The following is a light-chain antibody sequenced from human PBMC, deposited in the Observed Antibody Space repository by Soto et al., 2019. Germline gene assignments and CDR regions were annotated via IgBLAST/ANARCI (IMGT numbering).Light chain of an antibody. V-gene: IGLV2-14*01. CDR3: SSYSTCGSYV. CDR1: SRDVGGYNS. CDR2: DVS. J-gene: IGLJ1*01. Sequence: QSALTQPASVSRSPGLSIAISCTGTSRDVGGYNSVSWYQQQPGKVPKIMIYDVSNRPSGVSNRFSGSKSGNTASLTISGLQAEDEGDYYCSSYSTCGSYVCGTGTKLTVL.